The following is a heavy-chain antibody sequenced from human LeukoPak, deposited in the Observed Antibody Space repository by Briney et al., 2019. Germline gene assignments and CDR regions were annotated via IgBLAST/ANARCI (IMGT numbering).Heavy chain of an antibody. CDR1: GYTFTGYY. D-gene: IGHD6-13*01. V-gene: IGHV1-2*04. J-gene: IGHJ4*02. CDR3: ARDLNIAAAGRGPIDY. Sequence: ASVKVSCKASGYTFTGYYMHWVRQAPGQGLEWMGWINPNSGGTNYAQKFQGWVTMTRDTSISTAYMELSRLRSDDTAVYYCARDLNIAAAGRGPIDYWGQGTLVTVSS. CDR2: INPNSGGT.